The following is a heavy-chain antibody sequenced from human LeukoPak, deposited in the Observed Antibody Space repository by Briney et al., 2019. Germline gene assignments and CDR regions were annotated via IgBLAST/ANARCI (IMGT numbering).Heavy chain of an antibody. Sequence: PGGSLRLSCAASGFSFRRYGMHWVRQAPGKGLEWVAVISYDGSHKYYADSVKGRFTISRDNSKDTLYLQMNSLRADDTALYYCARDVGWAAGSYYYFDSWGQGTLITVSS. CDR1: GFSFRRYG. D-gene: IGHD3-10*01. J-gene: IGHJ4*02. V-gene: IGHV3-30-3*01. CDR2: ISYDGSHK. CDR3: ARDVGWAAGSYYYFDS.